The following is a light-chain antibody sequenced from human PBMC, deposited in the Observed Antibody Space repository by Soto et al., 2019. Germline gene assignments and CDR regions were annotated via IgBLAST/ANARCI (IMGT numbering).Light chain of an antibody. V-gene: IGKV3-11*01. CDR2: DAF. CDR1: QSIGNS. J-gene: IGKJ4*01. Sequence: TVLTQSPATLSLSPGERATLSCKASQSIGNSLGWFQQKPGQAPRLLIDDAFNRATGIPARFTGSGSGSDFTLTISSPEPEDFGVYYCRQRYNWPLTFGGGNKVDIK. CDR3: RQRYNWPLT.